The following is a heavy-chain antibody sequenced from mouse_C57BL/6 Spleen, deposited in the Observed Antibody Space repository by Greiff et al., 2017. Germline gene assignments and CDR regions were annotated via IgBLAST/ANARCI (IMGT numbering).Heavy chain of an antibody. J-gene: IGHJ3*02. D-gene: IGHD2-12*01. V-gene: IGHV1-69*01. CDR2: IDPSDSYT. CDR1: GYTFTSYW. Sequence: VQLQESGAELVMPGASVKLSCKASGYTFTSYWMHWVKQRPGQGLEWIGEIDPSDSYTNYNQKFKGKSTLTVDKYSSTAYMQLSSLTSEDSAVYYCAIYSNDDGYWGQGTLVTVSA. CDR3: AIYSNDDGY.